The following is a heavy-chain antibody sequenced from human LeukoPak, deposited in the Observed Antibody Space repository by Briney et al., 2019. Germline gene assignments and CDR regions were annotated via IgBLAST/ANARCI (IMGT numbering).Heavy chain of an antibody. CDR2: ISYDGSNK. CDR1: GFTFSSYG. D-gene: IGHD2-15*01. J-gene: IGHJ4*02. CDR3: AKDGGSFDY. V-gene: IGHV3-30*18. Sequence: GRSLRLSCAASGFTFSSYGMHWVRQAPGKGLEWVAVISYDGSNKYYADSVEGRFTISRDNSKNTLYLQMNSLRAEDTAVYYCAKDGGSFDYWGQGTLVTVSS.